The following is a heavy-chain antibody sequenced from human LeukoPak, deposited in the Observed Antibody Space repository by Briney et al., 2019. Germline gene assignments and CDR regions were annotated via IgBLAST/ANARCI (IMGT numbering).Heavy chain of an antibody. Sequence: PSETLSLTCTVSGGSIRSYYWSWIRQPPGKGLEWIGYIYFSGSTSYNPSLKSRVTISVDTSKNQVSLKVSSVTAADTAVYYCARHGGDSPERTFGSWGQGILVTVSS. V-gene: IGHV4-59*08. CDR2: IYFSGST. D-gene: IGHD2-21*02. CDR3: ARHGGDSPERTFGS. CDR1: GGSIRSYY. J-gene: IGHJ5*02.